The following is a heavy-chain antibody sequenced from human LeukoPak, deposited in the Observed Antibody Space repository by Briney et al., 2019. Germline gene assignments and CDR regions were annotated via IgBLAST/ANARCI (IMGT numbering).Heavy chain of an antibody. V-gene: IGHV4-34*01. J-gene: IGHJ4*02. CDR3: ARTDYGGNSGHFDY. CDR2: INHSGST. D-gene: IGHD4-23*01. CDR1: GGSFSGYY. Sequence: PSETLSLTCAVYGGSFSGYYWSWIRQPPGKGLEWIGEINHSGSTNYNPSLKSRVTISVDTSKNQFSLKLSSVTAADTAVYYCARTDYGGNSGHFDYWGQGTLVTVSS.